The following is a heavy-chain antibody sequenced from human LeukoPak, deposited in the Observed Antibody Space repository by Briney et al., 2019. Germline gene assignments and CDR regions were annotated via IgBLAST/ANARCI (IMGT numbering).Heavy chain of an antibody. CDR1: GFTFSSYD. CDR3: ARDLGIAVAGILDY. Sequence: GGSLRLSCAASGFTFSSYDMNWVRQAPGKGLEWVSYISSSGSTIYYADSVKGRFTISRDNAKNSLYLQMNSLRAEDTAVYYCARDLGIAVAGILDYWGQGTLVTVSS. V-gene: IGHV3-48*03. J-gene: IGHJ4*02. CDR2: ISSSGSTI. D-gene: IGHD6-19*01.